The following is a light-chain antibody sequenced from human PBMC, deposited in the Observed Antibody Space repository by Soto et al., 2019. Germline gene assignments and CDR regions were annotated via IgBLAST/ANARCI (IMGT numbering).Light chain of an antibody. CDR1: QSVSSR. CDR3: QQYVSQPIT. CDR2: GAS. Sequence: EGVLPQSPGTLSLSPGERATLSCRASQSVSSRLAWYQHKSGQAPRLLISGASSRATGIPDRFSGSGSGTDFTLIISRLEPEDFALYYCQQYVSQPITFGQGTRLEIK. V-gene: IGKV3-20*01. J-gene: IGKJ5*01.